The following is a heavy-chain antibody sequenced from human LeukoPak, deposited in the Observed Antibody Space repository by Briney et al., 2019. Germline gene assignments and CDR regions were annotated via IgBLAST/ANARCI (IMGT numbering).Heavy chain of an antibody. CDR3: ARGASGSYFYFDY. J-gene: IGHJ4*02. CDR1: GYSISSGYY. Sequence: SETLSLTCTVSGYSISSGYYWGWIRPPPGKGLEWIGSIYHSGSTYYNPSLKSRVTISVDTSKNQFSLKLSSVTAADTAVYYCARGASGSYFYFDYWGQGTLVTVSS. V-gene: IGHV4-38-2*02. D-gene: IGHD1-26*01. CDR2: IYHSGST.